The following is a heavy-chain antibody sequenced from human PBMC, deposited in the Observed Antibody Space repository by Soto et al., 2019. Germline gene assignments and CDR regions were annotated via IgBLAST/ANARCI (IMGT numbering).Heavy chain of an antibody. CDR3: ARGRDFGSENYYNWAYNYFDP. CDR1: GFTFSSFT. Sequence: QVQLVESGEGVVQPGRSLTLSCAASGFTFSSFTMHWVRQAPGKGLEWVAVISYDGNNKNYADSVRGRFTISRDNSKNTLFLQMNSLKTDDTAVYYCARGRDFGSENYYNWAYNYFDPWGQGTLVTVSS. D-gene: IGHD3-10*01. V-gene: IGHV3-30-3*01. J-gene: IGHJ5*02. CDR2: ISYDGNNK.